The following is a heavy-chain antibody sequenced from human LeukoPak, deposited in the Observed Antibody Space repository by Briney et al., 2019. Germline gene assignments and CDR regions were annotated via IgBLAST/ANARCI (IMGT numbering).Heavy chain of an antibody. CDR1: GFTFSSYS. CDR2: INWNGGST. D-gene: IGHD3-22*01. CDR3: ARNNDSSGYYPAAFDI. Sequence: PGGSLRLSCAASGFTFSSYSMNWVRQAPGKGLEWVSGINWNGGSTGYADSVKGRFTISRDNAKNSLYLQMNSLRAEDTAVYYCARNNDSSGYYPAAFDIWGQGTMVTVSS. J-gene: IGHJ3*02. V-gene: IGHV3-20*04.